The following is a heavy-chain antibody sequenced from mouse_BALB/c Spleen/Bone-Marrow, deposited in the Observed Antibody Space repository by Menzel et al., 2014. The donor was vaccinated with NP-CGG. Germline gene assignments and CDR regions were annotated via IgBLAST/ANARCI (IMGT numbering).Heavy chain of an antibody. CDR3: AGDRGPPY. Sequence: QVQLKQSGPGLVAPSRSLSITCTVSGFSLTSYGVHWVRQPPGKGLEWLGVIWAGGSTNYNSALMSRLSISKDNSKSQVFLKMNSLQTDDTAMYYCAGDRGPPYWGQGTLVTVSA. V-gene: IGHV2-9*02. CDR1: GFSLTSYG. D-gene: IGHD3-1*01. J-gene: IGHJ3*01. CDR2: IWAGGST.